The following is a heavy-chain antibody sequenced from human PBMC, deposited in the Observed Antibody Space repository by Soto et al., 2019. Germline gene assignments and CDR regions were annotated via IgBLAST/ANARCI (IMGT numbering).Heavy chain of an antibody. CDR1: GGTFSSYA. J-gene: IGHJ6*02. D-gene: IGHD2-15*01. Sequence: ASVKVSCKASGGTFSSYAISWVRQAPGQGLEWMGGIIPIFGTANYAQKFQGRVTITADGSTSTAYMELSSLRSEDTAVYYCARAYCSGGSCYSYYYYYGMDVWGQGTTVTVSS. V-gene: IGHV1-69*13. CDR2: IIPIFGTA. CDR3: ARAYCSGGSCYSYYYYYGMDV.